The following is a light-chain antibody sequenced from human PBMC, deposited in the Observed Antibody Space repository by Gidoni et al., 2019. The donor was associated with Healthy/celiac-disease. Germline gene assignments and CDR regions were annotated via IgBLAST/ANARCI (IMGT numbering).Light chain of an antibody. J-gene: IGKJ4*01. CDR3: MQALQTPLT. CDR1: PSLLHSNGYNY. Sequence: DIVMPQSPLSLPVTPGEPASISCRSSPSLLHSNGYNYLDWYLQKPGQSPQLLIYLGSNRASGVPDRFSGSGSGTDFTLKISRVEAEDVGVYYCMQALQTPLTFGGXTKVEIK. CDR2: LGS. V-gene: IGKV2-28*01.